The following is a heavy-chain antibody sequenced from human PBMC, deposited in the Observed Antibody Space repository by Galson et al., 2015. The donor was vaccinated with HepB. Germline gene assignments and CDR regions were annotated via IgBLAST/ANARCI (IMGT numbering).Heavy chain of an antibody. Sequence: LRLSCAASGFTFSSYAMSWVRQAPGNGLEWVSAISGSGGSTYYADSVKGRFTISRDNSKNTLYLQMNSLRAEDTAVYYCAKDQDGSRYCSSTSCYTGYGYWGQGTLVTVSS. CDR3: AKDQDGSRYCSSTSCYTGYGY. CDR2: ISGSGGST. CDR1: GFTFSSYA. J-gene: IGHJ4*02. V-gene: IGHV3-23*01. D-gene: IGHD2-2*02.